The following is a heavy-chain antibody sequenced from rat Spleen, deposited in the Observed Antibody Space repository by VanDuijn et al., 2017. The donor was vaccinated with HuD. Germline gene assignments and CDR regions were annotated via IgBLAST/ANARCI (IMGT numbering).Heavy chain of an antibody. CDR2: SSFDGSST. Sequence: EVQLVESGGGLVQPGRSLKLSCAASGFTFSNYGMSWVRQAPAKGLEWIATSSFDGSSTYYRDSVKGRFTISRDNAKSTLYLQMDSLKSEDTAIYYCARHGIYNNYGWFAYWGQGTLVTVSS. D-gene: IGHD1-10*01. CDR3: ARHGIYNNYGWFAY. J-gene: IGHJ3*01. CDR1: GFTFSNYG. V-gene: IGHV5-29*01.